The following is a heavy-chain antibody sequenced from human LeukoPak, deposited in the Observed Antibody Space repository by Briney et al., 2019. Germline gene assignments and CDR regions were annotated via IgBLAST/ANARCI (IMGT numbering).Heavy chain of an antibody. V-gene: IGHV4-34*01. CDR2: INHSGST. Sequence: SETLSLTCAVYGGSFSGYYWSWIRQPPGKGLEWIGEINHSGSTNYNPSLKSRVTISVDTSKNQFSLKLSPVTAADTAVYYCARALDSSGYYYHIQSFDYWGQGTLVTVSS. J-gene: IGHJ4*02. CDR3: ARALDSSGYYYHIQSFDY. D-gene: IGHD3-22*01. CDR1: GGSFSGYY.